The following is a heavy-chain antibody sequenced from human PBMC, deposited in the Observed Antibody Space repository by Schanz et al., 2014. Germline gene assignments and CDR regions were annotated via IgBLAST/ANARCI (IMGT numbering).Heavy chain of an antibody. CDR2: ISAYNGNT. J-gene: IGHJ6*02. Sequence: QVQLVQSGPEVKKPGASVRLSCKASGYNFNRHDISWVRQAPGQGLEWMGWISAYNGNTNYAQKLQGRVTMTTDTSTSTAYMELRSLRSDDTAVYYCARFNSGSHSPPYYYYGMDVWGQGTTVTVSS. CDR3: ARFNSGSHSPPYYYYGMDV. V-gene: IGHV1-18*04. D-gene: IGHD1-26*01. CDR1: GYNFNRHD.